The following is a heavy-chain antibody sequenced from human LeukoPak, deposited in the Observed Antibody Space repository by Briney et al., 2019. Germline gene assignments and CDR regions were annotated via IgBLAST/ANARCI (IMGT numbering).Heavy chain of an antibody. CDR2: IYSGDST. CDR3: ERDGYSTLSESNYYYYGMDV. Sequence: PGGSLRLSCAASGFTFSSNYMSWVRQAPGKGLEWVSLIYSGDSTYYADSVKGRFSISRDNSKNTLYLQMNSLSAEETAEYYFERDGYSTLSESNYYYYGMDVWGQGTTVTVSS. D-gene: IGHD6-13*01. V-gene: IGHV3-66*01. CDR1: GFTFSSNY. J-gene: IGHJ6*02.